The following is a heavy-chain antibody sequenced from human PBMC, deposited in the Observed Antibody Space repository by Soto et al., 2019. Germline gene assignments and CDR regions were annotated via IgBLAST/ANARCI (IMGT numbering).Heavy chain of an antibody. J-gene: IGHJ3*02. CDR2: ISSSGSTI. CDR1: GFTFSSYE. CDR3: SSPVYCGGDCYEAFYI. Sequence: GGSLRLSCAASGFTFSSYEMNWVRQAPGKGLEWVSYISSSGSTIYYADSVKGRFTISRDNAKNSLYLQMNSLRAEDPAVYYCSSPVYCGGDCYEAFYIWGQVTMVTFSS. V-gene: IGHV3-48*03. D-gene: IGHD2-21*01.